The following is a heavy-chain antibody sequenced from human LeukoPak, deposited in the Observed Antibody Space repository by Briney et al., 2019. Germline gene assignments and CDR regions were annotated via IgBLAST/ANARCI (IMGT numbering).Heavy chain of an antibody. CDR1: GGSISSVGYF. D-gene: IGHD6-19*01. CDR3: ATLVPVYSSGWYYVDY. J-gene: IGHJ4*02. V-gene: IGHV4-31*03. Sequence: PSETLSLTCTVSGGSISSVGYFGSWIRQNPGKGLEYIGYIFNTGRASYNPSLGSRVTMSVDTPNNQFSLRLISVTAADTAVYYCATLVPVYSSGWYYVDYWGQGTLLTVSS. CDR2: IFNTGRA.